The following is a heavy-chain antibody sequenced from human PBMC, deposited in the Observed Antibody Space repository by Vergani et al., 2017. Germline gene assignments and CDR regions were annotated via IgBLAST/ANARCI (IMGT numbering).Heavy chain of an antibody. D-gene: IGHD3-3*01. CDR1: GFTFSSYS. J-gene: IGHJ3*02. Sequence: EVQLVESGGGLVKPGGSLRLSCAASGFTFSSYSMNWVRQAPGKGLEWVSSISSSSSYIYYADAVKGRFTMSRDNAKNSLYLQMNSLRAEDTAVYYCSGDFYDFWGGCYEGNCFDIWGQGTMVTVSS. V-gene: IGHV3-21*01. CDR2: ISSSSSYI. CDR3: SGDFYDFWGGCYEGNCFDI.